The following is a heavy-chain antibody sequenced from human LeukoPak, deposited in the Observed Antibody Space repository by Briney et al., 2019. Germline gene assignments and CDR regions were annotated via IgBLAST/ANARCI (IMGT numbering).Heavy chain of an antibody. CDR1: GFTFSSYA. D-gene: IGHD5-18*01. CDR2: IYSGGST. V-gene: IGHV3-53*04. J-gene: IGHJ4*02. CDR3: ASRGYSYGYYLDY. Sequence: AGGSLRLSCAASGFTFSSYAMSWVRQAPGKGLEWVSVIYSGGSTYYADSVKGRFTISRHNSKNTLYLQMNSLRAEDTAVYYCASRGYSYGYYLDYWGQGTLVTVSS.